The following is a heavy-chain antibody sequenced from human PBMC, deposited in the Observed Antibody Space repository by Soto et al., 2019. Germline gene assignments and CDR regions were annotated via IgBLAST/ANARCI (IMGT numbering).Heavy chain of an antibody. J-gene: IGHJ4*02. CDR2: IKSKTEGGTT. Sequence: EVQLVESGGGLVKPGESLRLSCAASGFTLSNTWMPWVRQAPVKGLEWVGRIKSKTEGGTTDYAAPVKGRFTISRDDSNNTLDLQMIRLIAEDTAGYYCSTYTYGYIPLWGQGDLVTVSS. CDR3: STYTYGYIPL. V-gene: IGHV3-15*01. CDR1: GFTLSNTW. D-gene: IGHD5-18*01.